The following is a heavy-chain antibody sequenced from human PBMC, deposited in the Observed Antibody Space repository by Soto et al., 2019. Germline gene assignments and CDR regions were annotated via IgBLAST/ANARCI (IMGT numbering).Heavy chain of an antibody. J-gene: IGHJ2*01. CDR2: IIPIFGTA. D-gene: IGHD3-22*01. Sequence: QVQLVQSGAEVMKPGSSVKVSCKASGGTFSSYAISWVRQAPGQGLEWMGGIIPIFGTANYAQKFQGRVTITADESTSTAYTELSSLRSEDTAVYYCARGARYYYDSSGYYYKNWYFDLWGRGTLVTVSS. CDR1: GGTFSSYA. CDR3: ARGARYYYDSSGYYYKNWYFDL. V-gene: IGHV1-69*01.